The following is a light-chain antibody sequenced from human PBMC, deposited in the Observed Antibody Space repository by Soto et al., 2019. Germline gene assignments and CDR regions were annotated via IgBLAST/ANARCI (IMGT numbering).Light chain of an antibody. CDR3: GTWDSSLSVVV. CDR1: SSNIGNNY. J-gene: IGLJ2*01. V-gene: IGLV1-51*01. Sequence: QSALTQPPSVSAAPGQKVTISCSGSSSNIGNNYVSWYQQLPGTAPKLLIYDNHKRPSGIPDRFSGSKSGTSATLGITGLQTGDEADYYCGTWDSSLSVVVFGGGTKLTVL. CDR2: DNH.